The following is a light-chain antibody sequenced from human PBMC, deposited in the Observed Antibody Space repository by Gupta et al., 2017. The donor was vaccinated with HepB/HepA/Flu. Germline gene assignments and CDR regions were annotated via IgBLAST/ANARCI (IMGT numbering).Light chain of an antibody. CDR2: DAS. CDR3: QQRSNGHQAGFT. J-gene: IGKJ3*01. Sequence: EIVLTQSPATLSLSPGERATLSCRASQSVSSYLAWYQQKPGQAPRLLIYDASNRATGSPDRFSGSGSGKDFTLTISSLEPEEFAVYYCQQRSNGHQAGFTFGHGTKVDIK. V-gene: IGKV3-11*01. CDR1: QSVSSY.